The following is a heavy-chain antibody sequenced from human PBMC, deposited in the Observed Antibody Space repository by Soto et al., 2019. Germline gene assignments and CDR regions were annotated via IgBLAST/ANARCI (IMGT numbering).Heavy chain of an antibody. Sequence: QVQLVESGGGVVQPGRSLRLACVASGFTFSSYAMQWVRQAPGKGLEWVGVISSDGNNKYYVDSVKGRFTISRDNSKNMLYLQMNSLRVEDTAVYYCAKDAAAAGTFDYWGQGTLVTVSS. CDR2: ISSDGNNK. CDR1: GFTFSSYA. J-gene: IGHJ4*02. V-gene: IGHV3-30*18. D-gene: IGHD6-13*01. CDR3: AKDAAAAGTFDY.